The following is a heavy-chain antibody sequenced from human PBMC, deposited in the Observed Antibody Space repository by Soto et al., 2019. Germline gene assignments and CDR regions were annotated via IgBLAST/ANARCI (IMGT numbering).Heavy chain of an antibody. J-gene: IGHJ4*02. CDR3: AKDRQPDGIWTFDL. CDR1: GFTFSTYT. D-gene: IGHD3-9*01. V-gene: IGHV3-23*03. Sequence: GGSLRLSCAASGFTFSTYTMNWVRQAPGKGLEWVAGNFPGGSTYYANSVKGRFTISRDHSQSSVFLQMSSLRDEDTAVYCCAKDRQPDGIWTFDLWGQGTLVTVSS. CDR2: NFPGGST.